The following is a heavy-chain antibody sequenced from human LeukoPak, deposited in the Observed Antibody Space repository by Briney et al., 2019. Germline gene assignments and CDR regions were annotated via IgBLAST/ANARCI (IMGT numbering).Heavy chain of an antibody. CDR1: GFTFSSYG. CDR3: AKHDAGIAENYFDY. D-gene: IGHD6-13*01. CDR2: ISAGGDT. V-gene: IGHV3-23*01. Sequence: GGTLRLSCAASGFTFSSYGMSWVRQAPGKGLEWVSTISAGGDTYYADSVKGRFTISRDNSKNTLYLQMNSLRAEDTAVYYCAKHDAGIAENYFDYWGQGTLVTVSS. J-gene: IGHJ4*02.